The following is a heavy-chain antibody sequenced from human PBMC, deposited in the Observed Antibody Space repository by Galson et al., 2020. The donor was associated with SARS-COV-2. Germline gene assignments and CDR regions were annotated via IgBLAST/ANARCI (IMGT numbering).Heavy chain of an antibody. V-gene: IGHV3-30*18. Sequence: GGSLRLSCVASGFTFSNYAMHWVRQAPGKGLEWVAIISYDGNNKYADSVKGRFTISRDNSKSTLYLQMNSLRPGDTAVYYCAKETADYDSSNFDFWGQGTLVTVSS. D-gene: IGHD3-22*01. J-gene: IGHJ4*02. CDR2: ISYDGNNK. CDR1: GFTFSNYA. CDR3: AKETADYDSSNFDF.